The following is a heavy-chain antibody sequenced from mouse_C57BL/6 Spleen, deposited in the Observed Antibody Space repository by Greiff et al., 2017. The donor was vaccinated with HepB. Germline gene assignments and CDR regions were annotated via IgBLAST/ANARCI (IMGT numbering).Heavy chain of an antibody. V-gene: IGHV1-62-2*01. CDR3: ARHEEDYDYGAY. D-gene: IGHD2-4*01. CDR1: GYTFTEYT. J-gene: IGHJ3*01. Sequence: VHLVESGAELVKPGASVKLSCKASGYTFTEYTIHWVKQRSGQGLEWIGRFYPGSGSIKYNEKFKDKATLTAYKSSSTVYMELSRLTSEDSAVYFCARHEEDYDYGAYWGQGTLVTVSA. CDR2: FYPGSGSI.